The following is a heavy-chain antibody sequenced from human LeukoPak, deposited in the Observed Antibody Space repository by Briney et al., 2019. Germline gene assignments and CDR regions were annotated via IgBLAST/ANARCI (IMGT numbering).Heavy chain of an antibody. CDR2: IGGGGGTT. CDR1: GFTLNSHA. D-gene: IGHD3-10*01. V-gene: IGHV3-23*01. Sequence: PGGSLRLSCEASGFTLNSHAMTWVRQAPGKGLEWLSTIGGGGGTTYYADSVKGRFTISRDNSKNTLELQMDGLRAEDTAVYYCARYNYDSGRPLDYWGQGTLVTVSS. CDR3: ARYNYDSGRPLDY. J-gene: IGHJ4*02.